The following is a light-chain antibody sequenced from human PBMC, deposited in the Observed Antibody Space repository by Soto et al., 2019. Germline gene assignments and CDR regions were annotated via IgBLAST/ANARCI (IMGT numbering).Light chain of an antibody. J-gene: IGKJ1*01. Sequence: EIVLTQSPDTLSVSPGERATLSCRASQSISDTLAWYQQKPGQAPRLLIHGASTRATGFPGRFSGSGSGTDFTLTISSLQSEDFAVYYCQQYNNWPWTFGQGTKVDIK. CDR3: QQYNNWPWT. CDR2: GAS. V-gene: IGKV3-15*01. CDR1: QSISDT.